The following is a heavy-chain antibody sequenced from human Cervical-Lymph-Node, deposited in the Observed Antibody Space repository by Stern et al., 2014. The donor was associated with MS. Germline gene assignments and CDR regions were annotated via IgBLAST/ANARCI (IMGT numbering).Heavy chain of an antibody. Sequence: QLVQSGAEVKKPGASVKVSCKASGYTFTSYYMHWVRQAPGQGLEWMGIIKPTGGSTNYAQKFQGRVTMTRDTSPSTVYMELSSLRSEDTAVYYCARDLRLNQWELLYYWGQGTLVTVSS. D-gene: IGHD1-26*01. CDR1: GYTFTSYY. J-gene: IGHJ4*02. V-gene: IGHV1-46*01. CDR3: ARDLRLNQWELLYY. CDR2: IKPTGGST.